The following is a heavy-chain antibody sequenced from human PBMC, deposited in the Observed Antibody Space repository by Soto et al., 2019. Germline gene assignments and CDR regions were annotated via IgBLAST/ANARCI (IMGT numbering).Heavy chain of an antibody. V-gene: IGHV3-53*01. CDR3: ARGNSPVNVF. J-gene: IGHJ4*02. Sequence: GGSLRLSCAASGFVVTNYYMSWVRQAPGKGLEWVAVFFIGGDTHYAESVKGRFTISRDNAKNSLYLQMNSLGAGDTAVYYCARGNSPVNVFWGQGTLVTVSS. CDR2: FFIGGDT. CDR1: GFVVTNYY. D-gene: IGHD3-16*02.